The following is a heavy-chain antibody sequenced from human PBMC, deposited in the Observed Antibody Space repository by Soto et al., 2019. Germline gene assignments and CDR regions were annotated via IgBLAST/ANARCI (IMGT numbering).Heavy chain of an antibody. V-gene: IGHV1-3*01. D-gene: IGHD1-26*01. J-gene: IGHJ6*02. CDR3: ARDPYSGSYYYYYGMDV. CDR2: INAGNGNT. Sequence: ASVKVSCKASGYTFTSYAMHWVRQAPGQRLEWMGWINAGNGNTKYSQKFQGRVTITRDTSASTAYMELSSLRSEDTVVYYCARDPYSGSYYYYYGMDVWGQGTTVTVSS. CDR1: GYTFTSYA.